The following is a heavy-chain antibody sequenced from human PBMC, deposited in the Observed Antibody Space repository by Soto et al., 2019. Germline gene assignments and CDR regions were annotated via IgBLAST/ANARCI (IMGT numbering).Heavy chain of an antibody. CDR3: ARDCEFDPYCISTSCYCYGMDV. Sequence: EVQLVESGGGLVQPGGSLRLSCAASGFTFSSYSMNWVRQAPGKGLEWVSYISSSSSTIYYADSVKGRFTISRDNAKNSLYLQMNSLRDEDTAVYYCARDCEFDPYCISTSCYCYGMDVWGQGTTVTVSS. J-gene: IGHJ6*02. D-gene: IGHD2-2*01. CDR2: ISSSSSTI. V-gene: IGHV3-48*02. CDR1: GFTFSSYS.